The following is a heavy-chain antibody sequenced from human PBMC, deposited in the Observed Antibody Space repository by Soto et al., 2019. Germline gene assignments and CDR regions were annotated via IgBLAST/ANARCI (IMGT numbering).Heavy chain of an antibody. Sequence: SETLSLTCTVSGDSLGNYYWFWIRQPVGKGLEWIGRVSSSGNTNANPTLNSRATMSIDTSKNQFSLRLRSVTAADTAVYYCARADYEILTGSYAMDVWGQVTTVTVSS. V-gene: IGHV4-4*07. CDR1: GDSLGNYY. D-gene: IGHD3-9*01. CDR2: VSSSGNT. CDR3: ARADYEILTGSYAMDV. J-gene: IGHJ6*02.